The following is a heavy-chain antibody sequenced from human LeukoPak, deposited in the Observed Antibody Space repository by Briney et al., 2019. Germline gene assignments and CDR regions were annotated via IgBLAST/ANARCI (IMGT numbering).Heavy chain of an antibody. D-gene: IGHD3-22*01. J-gene: IGHJ1*01. CDR3: ATSRYYYDSSGYPEYFQH. V-gene: IGHV3-30*02. Sequence: SGGSLRLSCAASGFTFSSYGVHWVRQAPGKGLEWVAFIRYDGSNKYYADSVKGRFTISRDNSKNTLYLQMNSLRAEDTAVYYCATSRYYYDSSGYPEYFQHWGQGTLVTVSS. CDR1: GFTFSSYG. CDR2: IRYDGSNK.